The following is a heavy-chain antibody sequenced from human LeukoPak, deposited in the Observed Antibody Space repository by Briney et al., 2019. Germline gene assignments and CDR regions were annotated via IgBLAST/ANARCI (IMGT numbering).Heavy chain of an antibody. D-gene: IGHD6-6*01. CDR1: GGSISSYY. CDR2: VQNSAIYRAKI. V-gene: IGHV4-59*08. Sequence: SETLSLTCAVSGGSISSYYWTWIRQPPGKGLEWVGYVQNSAIYRAKIKSSPSLQSRVSLSIDTSKNQVSLTVNSVTAADTAVYYCARLSSTLYYSMDVWGPGTAVTVSS. CDR3: ARLSSTLYYSMDV. J-gene: IGHJ6*02.